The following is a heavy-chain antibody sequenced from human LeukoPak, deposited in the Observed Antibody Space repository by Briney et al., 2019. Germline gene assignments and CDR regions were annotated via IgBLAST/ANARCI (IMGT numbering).Heavy chain of an antibody. CDR2: IIPIFGTA. J-gene: IGHJ4*02. D-gene: IGHD2-2*01. CDR3: HTVVVPAAAGGPDY. Sequence: ASVKVSCKASGGTFSSYAISWVRQAPGQGLEWMGGIIPIFGTANYAQKFQGRVTITADESTSTAYMELSSLRSEDTAVYYCHTVVVPAAAGGPDYWGQGTLVTVSS. CDR1: GGTFSSYA. V-gene: IGHV1-69*01.